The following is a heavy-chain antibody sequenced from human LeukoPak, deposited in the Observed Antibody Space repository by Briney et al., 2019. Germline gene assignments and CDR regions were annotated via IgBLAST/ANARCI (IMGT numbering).Heavy chain of an antibody. V-gene: IGHV4-30-4*01. J-gene: IGHJ3*02. CDR3: ARAAGAGDAFDI. CDR2: IYYSGST. Sequence: SQTLSLTCTVSGGSISSGDYYWSWIRQPPGKGLEWIGYIYYSGSTYYNPSLKSRVTISVDTSKNQFSLKLSSVTAADTAVYYCARAAGAGDAFDIWGQGTMVTVSS. CDR1: GGSISSGDYY. D-gene: IGHD3-10*01.